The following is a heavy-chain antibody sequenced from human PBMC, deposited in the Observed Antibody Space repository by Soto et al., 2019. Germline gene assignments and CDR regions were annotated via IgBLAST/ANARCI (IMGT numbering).Heavy chain of an antibody. CDR2: FDPEDGET. Sequence: ASVKVSCKVSGYTLTELSMHWVRQAPGKGLEWMGGFDPEDGETIYAQKFQGRVTMTEDTSTDTAYMELSSLRSEDTAVYYCASSLRYIVVVPAAMRNYYYYGMDVWGQGTTVTVSS. CDR3: ASSLRYIVVVPAAMRNYYYYGMDV. V-gene: IGHV1-24*01. CDR1: GYTLTELS. J-gene: IGHJ6*02. D-gene: IGHD2-2*01.